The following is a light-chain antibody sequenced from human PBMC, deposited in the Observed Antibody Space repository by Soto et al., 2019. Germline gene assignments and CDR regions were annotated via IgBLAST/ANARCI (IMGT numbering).Light chain of an antibody. Sequence: QSVLTQPPSASGTPGQRVTISCSGSNSNIGSNTVTWYQQLPGTAPILLIYSNNQRSSGVPDRFSGSRSGTSGSLAISGLQSEDEADYYCATWDDRLNGYVFGSGTKLTV. CDR1: NSNIGSNT. J-gene: IGLJ1*01. CDR3: ATWDDRLNGYV. V-gene: IGLV1-44*01. CDR2: SNN.